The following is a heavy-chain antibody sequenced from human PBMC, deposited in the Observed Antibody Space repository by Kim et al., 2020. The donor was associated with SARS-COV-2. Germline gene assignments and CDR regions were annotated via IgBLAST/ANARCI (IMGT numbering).Heavy chain of an antibody. J-gene: IGHJ4*02. CDR2: ISYDGSNK. V-gene: IGHV3-30*04. CDR1: GFTFSSYA. D-gene: IGHD6-13*01. CDR3: ARNQEGGYSSSWYTFDY. Sequence: GGSLRLSCAASGFTFSSYAMHWVRQAPGKGLEWVAVISYDGSNKYYADSVKGRFTISRDNSKNTLYLQMNSLRAEDTAVYYCARNQEGGYSSSWYTFDYWGQGTLVTVSS.